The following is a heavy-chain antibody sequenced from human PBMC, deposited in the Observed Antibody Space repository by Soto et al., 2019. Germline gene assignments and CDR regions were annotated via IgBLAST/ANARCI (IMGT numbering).Heavy chain of an antibody. CDR1: GDSISNYY. V-gene: IGHV4-59*01. Sequence: SETLSLTCTVSGDSISNYYWSWIRQAPGKGLEWIGFIYHSGNTNYNPSLKSRVTMSIDTSKSQFSLKLNSVTAADTAVYYCARDPGIASSGPFDYWGPGTLVTVSS. CDR2: IYHSGNT. D-gene: IGHD6-13*01. CDR3: ARDPGIASSGPFDY. J-gene: IGHJ4*02.